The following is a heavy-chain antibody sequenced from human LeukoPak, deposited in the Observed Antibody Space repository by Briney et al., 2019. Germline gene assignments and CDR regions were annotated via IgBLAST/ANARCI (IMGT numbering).Heavy chain of an antibody. CDR1: GGSLSGYY. J-gene: IGHJ4*02. V-gene: IGHV4-34*01. D-gene: IGHD1-26*01. Sequence: SETLSLTCAVYGGSLSGYYWRWSRQPPGKGLERIGEINHGGSTNYNPSLKSRVTISVDTSKNQFSLKLSSVTAADTAVYYCVRGGSYSTGYWGQGTLVTVSS. CDR3: VRGGSYSTGY. CDR2: INHGGST.